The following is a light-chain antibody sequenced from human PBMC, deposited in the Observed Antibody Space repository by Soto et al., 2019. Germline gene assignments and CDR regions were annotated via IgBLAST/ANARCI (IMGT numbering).Light chain of an antibody. CDR3: QQSYSTPRT. Sequence: DIQMTQSPSSLSASVGDRVTITCRASQSISSYLNWYQQKPGKAPNLLIYATSNLQSGVPSRFSGSGSGTDFTLTISSLQPEDFATYSCQQSYSTPRTFGQGTKLEIK. CDR1: QSISSY. V-gene: IGKV1-39*01. CDR2: ATS. J-gene: IGKJ2*01.